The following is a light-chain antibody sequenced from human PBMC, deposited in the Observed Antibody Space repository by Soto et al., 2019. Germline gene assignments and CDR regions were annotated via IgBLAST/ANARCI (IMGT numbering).Light chain of an antibody. Sequence: EIVLKQSTDTLSLSPGERATLSCRASQIVSSSYLAWYQQKPGQAPRLLIYGASSRATGIPDRFSGSGSGTDFTLAISRLEPGDSAVYFCQQWDSSLWTFCHVTIVDIK. J-gene: IGKJ3*01. CDR2: GAS. CDR1: QIVSSSY. CDR3: QQWDSSLWT. V-gene: IGKV3-20*01.